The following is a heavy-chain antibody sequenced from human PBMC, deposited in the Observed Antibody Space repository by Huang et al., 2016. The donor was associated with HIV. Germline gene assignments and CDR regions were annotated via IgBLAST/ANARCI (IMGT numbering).Heavy chain of an antibody. D-gene: IGHD3-10*01. Sequence: QLQLQESGPGLVKPSETLSLTCTVSGGSIRSDNYYWGWIRQPPGKGLEWIGSLYYGGSSYYNPTHKRRVTITVGTSNNHFSLRMRSVTAADTAVYYCARLPGSITMIRGVITDPYWGQGTLVTVSS. CDR2: LYYGGSS. CDR3: ARLPGSITMIRGVITDPY. J-gene: IGHJ4*02. V-gene: IGHV4-39*02. CDR1: GGSIRSDNYY.